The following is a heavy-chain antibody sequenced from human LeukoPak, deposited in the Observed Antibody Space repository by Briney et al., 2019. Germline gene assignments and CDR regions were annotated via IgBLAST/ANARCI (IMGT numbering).Heavy chain of an antibody. CDR3: ATGVSSDYGMDV. V-gene: IGHV1-24*01. Sequence: ASVKVSCQVSGYTLTELFMHWVRQAPGKGLGWMGGFDPEDGETIYAQKLQGRVTMTKDTSTDTAYMELSSLRSEDTAVYYCATGVSSDYGMDVWGQGTTVTVSS. CDR1: GYTLTELF. CDR2: FDPEDGET. D-gene: IGHD6-19*01. J-gene: IGHJ6*02.